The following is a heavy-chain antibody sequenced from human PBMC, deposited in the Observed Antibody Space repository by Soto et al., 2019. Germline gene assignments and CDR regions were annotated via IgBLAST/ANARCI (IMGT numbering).Heavy chain of an antibody. CDR2: IYPGDSDT. CDR1: GYSFTSYW. Sequence: GESLKISCKGSGYSFTSYWIGWVRQMPGKGLEWMGIIYPGDSDTRYSPSFQGQVTISADKSISTAYLQWSSLKASDTAMYYCARQGYSSSWQHYYYYGMDVWGQGTTVTVSS. CDR3: ARQGYSSSWQHYYYYGMDV. D-gene: IGHD6-13*01. J-gene: IGHJ6*02. V-gene: IGHV5-51*01.